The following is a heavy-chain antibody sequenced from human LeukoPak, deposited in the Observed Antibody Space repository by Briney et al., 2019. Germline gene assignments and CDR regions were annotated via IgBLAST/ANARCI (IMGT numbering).Heavy chain of an antibody. CDR3: ARGQGTVTTH. D-gene: IGHD4-17*01. J-gene: IGHJ4*02. V-gene: IGHV4-34*01. CDR1: GGSFGGYY. Sequence: PSETLSLTCAVSGGSFGGYYWTWIRQPPGKGLEWIGEINHSGSANYNPSLKSRVTISLDTPKNQFSLKVSSVTAADTAVYYCARGQGTVTTHWGQGTLVTVSS. CDR2: INHSGSA.